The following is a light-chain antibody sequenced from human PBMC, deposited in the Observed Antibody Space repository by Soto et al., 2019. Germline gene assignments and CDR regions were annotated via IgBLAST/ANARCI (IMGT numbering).Light chain of an antibody. J-gene: IGLJ1*01. Sequence: QSALTQPPSASGSPGQSVTISCTGTKNDIGVYDFVSWYQHHPGKAPRLIIYEVVQRPSGVPDRFSGSKSGNTASLTVSGLQAADEADYYCQTYDSSLSGLYVFGTGTKLTVL. CDR3: QTYDSSLSGLYV. CDR1: KNDIGVYDF. CDR2: EVV. V-gene: IGLV2-8*01.